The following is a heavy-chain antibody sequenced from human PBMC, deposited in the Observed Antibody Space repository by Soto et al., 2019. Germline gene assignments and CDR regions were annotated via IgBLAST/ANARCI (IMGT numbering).Heavy chain of an antibody. D-gene: IGHD3-16*01. CDR2: IYRGGST. V-gene: IGHV3-53*01. Sequence: GGSLRLSCAASGFTVSSNYMSWVRQAPGKGLEWVSVIYRGGSTYYADSVKGRFTISRDNSKNTLYLQMNSLRAEDTAVYYCESQGHRGGYKYYGMDVWGQGTTVTVSS. CDR3: ESQGHRGGYKYYGMDV. CDR1: GFTVSSNY. J-gene: IGHJ6*02.